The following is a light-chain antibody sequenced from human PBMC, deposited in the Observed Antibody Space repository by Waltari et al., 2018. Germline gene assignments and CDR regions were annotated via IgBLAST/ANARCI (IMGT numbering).Light chain of an antibody. CDR3: QQYDNLPRT. J-gene: IGKJ2*01. CDR1: QDISNY. V-gene: IGKV1-33*01. Sequence: DIQMTQSPSSLSASVGDRVTITCQASQDISNYLNWYQQKPGKAPKLLIYDASNLETGVPSRFSGSGSGTDFTXTISSLQPEDIATYYCQQYDNLPRTXGQGTKLEIK. CDR2: DAS.